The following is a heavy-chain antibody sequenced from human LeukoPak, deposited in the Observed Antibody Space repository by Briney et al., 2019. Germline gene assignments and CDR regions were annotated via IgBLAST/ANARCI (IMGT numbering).Heavy chain of an antibody. CDR2: IIPIFGIA. V-gene: IGHV1-69*04. Sequence: SVKVSCKASGGTFSSYAISWVRRAPGQGLEWMGRIIPIFGIANYAQKFQGRVTITADKSMSTAYMELSSLRSEDTAVYYCARDPSIAAAAINWFDPWGQGTLVTVSS. CDR1: GGTFSSYA. D-gene: IGHD6-13*01. J-gene: IGHJ5*02. CDR3: ARDPSIAAAAINWFDP.